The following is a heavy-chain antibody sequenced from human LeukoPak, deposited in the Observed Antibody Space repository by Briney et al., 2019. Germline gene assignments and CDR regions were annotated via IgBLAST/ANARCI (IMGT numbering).Heavy chain of an antibody. J-gene: IGHJ4*02. CDR1: GFTVSSND. Sequence: PGGSLRLSSAASGFTVSSNDMTWVRQTPGKGLEWVSIIYSGGKTYYADSVKGRFTISRDNSKNTLYLQMNSLRAEDTAVFYCARDRPGDGYFDYWGQGTLVTVSS. CDR2: IYSGGKT. CDR3: ARDRPGDGYFDY. D-gene: IGHD3-10*01. V-gene: IGHV3-66*01.